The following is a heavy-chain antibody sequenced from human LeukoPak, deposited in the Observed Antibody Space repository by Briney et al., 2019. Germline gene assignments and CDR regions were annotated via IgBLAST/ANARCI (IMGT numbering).Heavy chain of an antibody. CDR1: GLSFGNYW. V-gene: IGHV3-7*01. CDR2: INQDANER. J-gene: IGHJ4*02. Sequence: GGSLRLSCAVSGLSFGNYWMSWVRQAPGKGLEWVANINQDANERYYVDSVKGRYTISRDNAKNSLYLQVNSLRAEDTAVYYCAAGDSFDYWSQGALVTVSS. CDR3: AAGDSFDY.